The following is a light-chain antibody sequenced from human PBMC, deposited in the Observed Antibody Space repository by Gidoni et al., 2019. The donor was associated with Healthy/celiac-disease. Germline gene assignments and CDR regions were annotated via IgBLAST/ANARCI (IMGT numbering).Light chain of an antibody. Sequence: QLVLTQSPSASASLGASVKLTCTLSSRHSSYAIAWHQQQPEKSPRYLMKLNSDGSHSKGDGIPDRFSGSSSGAERYLTISSLQSEDEADYYCQTWGTGIRVFGTGTKVTVL. CDR3: QTWGTGIRV. V-gene: IGLV4-69*01. CDR2: LNSDGSH. J-gene: IGLJ1*01. CDR1: SRHSSYA.